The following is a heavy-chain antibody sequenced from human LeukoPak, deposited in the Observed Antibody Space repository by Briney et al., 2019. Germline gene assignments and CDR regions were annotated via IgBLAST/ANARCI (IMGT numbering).Heavy chain of an antibody. CDR1: GFTFSSYS. CDR3: ARALGIAADGAFDI. V-gene: IGHV3-21*01. J-gene: IGHJ3*02. CDR2: ISSSSSYI. D-gene: IGHD6-13*01. Sequence: GGSLRLSCAASGFTFSSYSMNWVRQAPGKGLEWVSSISSSSSYIYYADSVKGRFTISRDNAKNSLYLQMNSLRAEDTAVYYCARALGIAADGAFDIWGQGTMVTVSS.